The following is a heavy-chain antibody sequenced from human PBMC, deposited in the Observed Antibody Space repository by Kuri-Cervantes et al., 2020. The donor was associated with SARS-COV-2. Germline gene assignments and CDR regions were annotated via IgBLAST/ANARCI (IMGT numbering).Heavy chain of an antibody. J-gene: IGHJ4*02. CDR2: ISSSSSTI. CDR1: GFTFSSYS. CDR3: ARTYYDILTGYCPFDY. Sequence: GGSLRLSCVASGFTFSSYSMNWVRQAPGKGLEWVSYISSSSSTIYYADSVKGRFTISRDNAKNSLYLQMNSLRDEDTAVYYCARTYYDILTGYCPFDYWGQGTLVTVSS. V-gene: IGHV3-48*02. D-gene: IGHD3-9*01.